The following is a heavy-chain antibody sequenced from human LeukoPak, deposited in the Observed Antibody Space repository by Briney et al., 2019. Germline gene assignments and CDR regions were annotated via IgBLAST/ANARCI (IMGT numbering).Heavy chain of an antibody. Sequence: SETLSLTCAVYGGSFSGYYWSWIRQPPGKGLEWIGEINHSGSTYYNPSLKSRVTISVDTSKNQFSLKLSSVTAADTAVYYCARDSGSYPLRTFDIWGQGTMVTVSS. D-gene: IGHD1-26*01. CDR2: INHSGST. CDR3: ARDSGSYPLRTFDI. V-gene: IGHV4-34*01. J-gene: IGHJ3*02. CDR1: GGSFSGYY.